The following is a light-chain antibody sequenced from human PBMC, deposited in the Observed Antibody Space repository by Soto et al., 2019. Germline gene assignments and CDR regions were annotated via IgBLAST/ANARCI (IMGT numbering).Light chain of an antibody. CDR1: QGINNA. CDR3: QQFNSYPRT. J-gene: IGKJ2*01. V-gene: IGKV1-13*02. Sequence: AIQLTQSPSSLSASVGDRVTITCRASQGINNALAWYQQKSGKAPKVLIYDASSLESGVPSRFSGSGSGTDFTLTISSLQPEDFATYYCQQFNSYPRTFGQGTKLEIK. CDR2: DAS.